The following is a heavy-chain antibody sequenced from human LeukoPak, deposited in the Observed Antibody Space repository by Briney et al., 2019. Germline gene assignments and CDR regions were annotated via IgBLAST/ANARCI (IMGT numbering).Heavy chain of an antibody. V-gene: IGHV4-39*01. CDR1: GGSISSSSYY. D-gene: IGHD3-3*01. CDR2: IYYSGST. Sequence: PSETLSLTCTVSGGSISSSSYYWGWIRQPPGKGLEWIGSIYYSGSTYYNPSLKGRVTISVDTSKNQFSLKLSSVTAADTAVYYCARHHYDFWSGYHWMGWFDPWGQGTLVTVSS. CDR3: ARHHYDFWSGYHWMGWFDP. J-gene: IGHJ5*02.